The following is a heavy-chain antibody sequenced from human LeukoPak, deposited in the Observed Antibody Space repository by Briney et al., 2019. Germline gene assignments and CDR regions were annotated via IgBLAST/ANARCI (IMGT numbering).Heavy chain of an antibody. CDR3: ARTPGYSSGWYHGKEIYYFDY. J-gene: IGHJ4*02. CDR1: GGSISSYY. D-gene: IGHD6-13*01. V-gene: IGHV4-59*01. CDR2: IYYSGGT. Sequence: SETLSLTCTVSGGSISSYYWSWIRQPPGKGLEWIGYIYYSGGTNYNPSLKSRVTISVDTSKNQFSLKLSSVTAADTAVYYCARTPGYSSGWYHGKEIYYFDYWGQGTLVTVSS.